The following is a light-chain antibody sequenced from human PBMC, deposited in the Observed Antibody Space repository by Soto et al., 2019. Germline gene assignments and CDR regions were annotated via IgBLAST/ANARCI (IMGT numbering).Light chain of an antibody. CDR1: QAVNTR. CDR2: LTS. V-gene: IGKV3-11*01. J-gene: IGKJ1*01. CDR3: DQRQSWPRT. Sequence: EIVLTQSPATLSSFPGDRVTLSCRASQAVNTRLAWYQHKPGQAHILLIYLTSNRAAGMPARFGDSGSETDFTHTISDGETEEFESYYSDQRQSWPRTIDQGPKVDIK.